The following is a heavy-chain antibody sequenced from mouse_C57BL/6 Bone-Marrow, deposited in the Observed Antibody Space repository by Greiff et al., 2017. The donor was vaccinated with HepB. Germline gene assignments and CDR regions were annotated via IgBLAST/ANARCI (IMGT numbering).Heavy chain of an antibody. D-gene: IGHD1-1*01. Sequence: QVQLQQPGTELVKPGASVKLSCKASGYTFTSYWMHWVKQRPGQGLEWIGNINPSNGGTNYNEKFKSKATLPVDKSSSTAYMQLSSLTSEDSAVYYCARGTTVVAPFAYWGQGTLVTVSA. CDR3: ARGTTVVAPFAY. V-gene: IGHV1-53*01. J-gene: IGHJ3*01. CDR2: INPSNGGT. CDR1: GYTFTSYW.